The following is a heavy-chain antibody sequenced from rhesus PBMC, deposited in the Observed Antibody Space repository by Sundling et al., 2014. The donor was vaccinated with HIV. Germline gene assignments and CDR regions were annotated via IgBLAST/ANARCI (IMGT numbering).Heavy chain of an antibody. CDR2: IYVGIVNT. D-gene: IGHD2-2*01. CDR3: ARHRGYCTSGSCYVLDCDV. V-gene: IGHV4-147*01. J-gene: IGHJ1*01. CDR1: GGSFSSNY. Sequence: QVQLQESGPGLVKPSETLSLTCTVSGGSFSSNYWSWIRQSPGKGLEWIGSIYVGIVNTSYNPSLKSRVTISTDTSKKQFSLKLTSVTAADTAVYYCARHRGYCTSGSCYVLDCDVWGQGALVTVSS.